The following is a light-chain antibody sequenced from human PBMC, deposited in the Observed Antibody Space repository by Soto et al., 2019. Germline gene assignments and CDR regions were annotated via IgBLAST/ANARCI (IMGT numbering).Light chain of an antibody. CDR1: SNDVGTYNL. J-gene: IGLJ1*01. CDR2: EGF. Sequence: QSVLTQPASVSGSPGQSITLSCTGTSNDVGTYNLVSWYQQHPGKAPKLIIFEGFKRPSGVSNRFSGSKSGNTASLTISRLQAEDEADYYCSSYAGSTTYVFGTGTKVTVL. CDR3: SSYAGSTTYV. V-gene: IGLV2-23*01.